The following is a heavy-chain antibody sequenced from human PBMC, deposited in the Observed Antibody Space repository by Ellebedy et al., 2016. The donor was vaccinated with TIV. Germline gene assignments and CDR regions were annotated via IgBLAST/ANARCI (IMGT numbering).Heavy chain of an antibody. CDR1: GYSFTSYW. CDR2: IYPGDSDT. CDR3: ARHSTVTTGGYYYGMDV. J-gene: IGHJ6*02. D-gene: IGHD4-17*01. Sequence: KVSCKGFGYSFTSYWIGWVRQMPGKGLEWMGIIYPGDSDTRYSPSFQGQVTISADKSISTAYLQWSSLKASDTAMYYCARHSTVTTGGYYYGMDVWGQGTTVTVSS. V-gene: IGHV5-51*01.